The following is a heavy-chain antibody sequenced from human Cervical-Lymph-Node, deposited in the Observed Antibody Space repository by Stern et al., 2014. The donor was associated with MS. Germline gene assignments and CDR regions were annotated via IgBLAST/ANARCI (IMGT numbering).Heavy chain of an antibody. CDR2: IYSSGTT. CDR1: GGSISSGGYY. CDR3: ARTVPGDRDDY. V-gene: IGHV4-31*03. J-gene: IGHJ4*02. Sequence: VQLEESGPGLVRPSQTVSLTCTVSGGSISSGGYYWNWIRQHPGKGLEWIGFIYSSGTTSYNPSLKSRLTISVDTSQNQFSLNLSSVTAADTAVYFCARTVPGDRDDYWGQGILVTVSS. D-gene: IGHD4-17*01.